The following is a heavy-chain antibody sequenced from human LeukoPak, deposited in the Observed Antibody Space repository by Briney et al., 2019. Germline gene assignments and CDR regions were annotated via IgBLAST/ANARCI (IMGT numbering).Heavy chain of an antibody. CDR1: GFTFSSYG. CDR3: ASSCSSTSCPNNWFDP. V-gene: IGHV3-30*03. J-gene: IGHJ5*02. Sequence: PGTSLRLSCAASGFTFSSYGMHWVRQAPGKGLEWVAVISYDGSNKFYADFLKGRFTISRDNAKNSLYLQMNSLRAEDTAVYYCASSCSSTSCPNNWFDPWGEGTLVTVSS. D-gene: IGHD2-2*01. CDR2: ISYDGSNK.